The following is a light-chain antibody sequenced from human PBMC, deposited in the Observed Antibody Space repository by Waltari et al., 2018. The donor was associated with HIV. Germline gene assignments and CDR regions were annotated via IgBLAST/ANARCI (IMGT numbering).Light chain of an antibody. J-gene: IGLJ2*01. CDR2: LNSDGSH. V-gene: IGLV4-69*01. Sequence: QLVLTQSPSASASLGASVTLTCTLSSGNSSYAIAWHQQQPEKGPRYLMMLNSDGSHRRGDGIPDRFSGSRSGAERYLTISSLQSEDEADYYCQAWGTGTQVVFGGGTKLTVL. CDR3: QAWGTGTQVV. CDR1: SGNSSYA.